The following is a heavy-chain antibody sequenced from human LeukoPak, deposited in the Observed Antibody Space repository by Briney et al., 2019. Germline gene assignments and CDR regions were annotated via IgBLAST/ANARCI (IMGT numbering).Heavy chain of an antibody. Sequence: GGSLRLSCAASGFTFSSYSMNWVRQAPGKRREWVSSISSSCSYIYYADSVKCRFTISRDNAKNSLYLQNTTLSAEDSTLYYCARDQLGWYFDLWERGTLVTVSS. V-gene: IGHV3-21*01. D-gene: IGHD6-13*01. CDR2: ISSSCSYI. CDR3: ARDQLGWYFDL. CDR1: GFTFSSYS. J-gene: IGHJ2*01.